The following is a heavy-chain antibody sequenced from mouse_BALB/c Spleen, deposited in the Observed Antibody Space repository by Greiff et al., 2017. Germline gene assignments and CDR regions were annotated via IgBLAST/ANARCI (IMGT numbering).Heavy chain of an antibody. Sequence: EVQLQQSGAELVRSGASVKLSCTASGFNIKDYYMHWVKQRPEQGLEWIGWIDPENGDTEYAPKFQGKATMTADTSSNTAYLQLSSLTSEDTAFYYCNARGTYYFDYWGQGTTLTVSS. CDR3: NARGTYYFDY. J-gene: IGHJ2*01. V-gene: IGHV14-4*02. CDR2: IDPENGDT. D-gene: IGHD3-3*01. CDR1: GFNIKDYY.